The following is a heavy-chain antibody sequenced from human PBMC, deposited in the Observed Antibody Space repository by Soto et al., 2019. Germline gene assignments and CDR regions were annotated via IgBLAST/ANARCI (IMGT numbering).Heavy chain of an antibody. CDR3: ARGGGRGYSYGYGIRDDAFNI. D-gene: IGHD5-18*01. J-gene: IGHJ3*02. CDR2: ISHTGST. V-gene: IGHV4-34*01. CDR1: GASFSGYY. Sequence: QVQLQQWGAGLLKPSETLSLTCAVYGASFSGYYWSWIRQPPGKGLEWIGEISHTGSTNYNPSLKRRVTVSVDTSKNQFSLKLTSVTAADTAIYYCARGGGRGYSYGYGIRDDAFNIWGQGTMVTVSS.